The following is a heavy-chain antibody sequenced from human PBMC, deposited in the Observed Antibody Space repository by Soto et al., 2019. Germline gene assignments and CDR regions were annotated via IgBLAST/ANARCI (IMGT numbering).Heavy chain of an antibody. CDR3: AREGYSSSWYYFDY. D-gene: IGHD6-13*01. V-gene: IGHV3-33*01. J-gene: IGHJ4*02. Sequence: QVQLVESGGGVVQPGRSLRLSCAASGFTFSSYSMHWVRQAPGKGLEWVAVIWYDGSNKYYADSVKGRFTISRDNSKNTLYLQMNSLRAEDTAVYYCAREGYSSSWYYFDYWGQGTLVTVSS. CDR2: IWYDGSNK. CDR1: GFTFSSYS.